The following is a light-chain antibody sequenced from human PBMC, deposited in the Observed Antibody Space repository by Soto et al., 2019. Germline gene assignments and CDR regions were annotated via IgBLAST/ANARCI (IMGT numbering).Light chain of an antibody. CDR1: SSSVGDYNF. J-gene: IGLJ3*02. V-gene: IGLV2-11*01. Sequence: QSALTQPRSVSGSPGQSVTISCTGTSSSVGDYNFVSWYQEAPGKAPKLMIYDVTKRPSGVPDRFSGSKSGNTASLNISGLQAEDEADYYCCSYAGSDPWMFGGGTKVTVL. CDR2: DVT. CDR3: CSYAGSDPWM.